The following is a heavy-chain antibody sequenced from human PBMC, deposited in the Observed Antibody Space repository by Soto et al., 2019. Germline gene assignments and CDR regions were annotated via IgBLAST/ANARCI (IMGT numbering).Heavy chain of an antibody. D-gene: IGHD6-19*01. CDR1: GGTFSGYA. J-gene: IGHJ5*02. CDR2: IILIFGTA. V-gene: IGHV1-69*13. CDR3: ARGYSSGWSNWFDP. Sequence: GASVKVSCKASGGTFSGYAISWVRQAPGQGLEWLGGIILIFGTANYAQKFQGRVTITADESTSTAYMELSSLRSEDTAVYYCARGYSSGWSNWFDPWGQGTLVTVS.